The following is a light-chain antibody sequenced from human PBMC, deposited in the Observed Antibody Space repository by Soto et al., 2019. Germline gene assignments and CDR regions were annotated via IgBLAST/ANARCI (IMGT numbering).Light chain of an antibody. CDR3: SSYAGSLYF. J-gene: IGLJ1*01. Sequence: QSVLTQPPSASGSPGQSVTISCTGTSSDVGVYNYVSWYQQHPGKAPKLMIYEVSKLPSGVPDRFSGSKSGNTASLTVSGLQAEDEADYYCSSYAGSLYFFGTGTKVT. CDR1: SSDVGVYNY. CDR2: EVS. V-gene: IGLV2-8*01.